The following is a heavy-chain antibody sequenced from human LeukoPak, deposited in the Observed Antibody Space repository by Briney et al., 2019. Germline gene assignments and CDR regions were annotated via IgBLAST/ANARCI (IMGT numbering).Heavy chain of an antibody. CDR1: GFTFTTYY. V-gene: IGHV1-2*02. CDR3: AREEYGFDP. CDR2: INPKSGGT. D-gene: IGHD2-2*01. J-gene: IGHJ5*02. Sequence: GASVKVSCKASGFTFTTYYIHWVRQAPGQGLEWMGWINPKSGGTNYAQKFQGRVTMTRDTSIHTAYMELSRLRSDDTAVYYCAREEYGFDPWGQGTLVTVSS.